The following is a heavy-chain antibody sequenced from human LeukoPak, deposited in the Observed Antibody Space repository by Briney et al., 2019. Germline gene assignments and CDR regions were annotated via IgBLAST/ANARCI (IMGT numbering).Heavy chain of an antibody. Sequence: PSETLSLTCTVSGGSISSYYWSWIRQPPGKGLEWIGYIYYGGSTNYNPSLKSRVTISVDTSKNQFSLKLSSVTAADTAVYYCARTRDYYDSSGYYDPWGQGTLVTVSS. CDR2: IYYGGST. V-gene: IGHV4-59*01. CDR1: GGSISSYY. CDR3: ARTRDYYDSSGYYDP. D-gene: IGHD3-22*01. J-gene: IGHJ5*02.